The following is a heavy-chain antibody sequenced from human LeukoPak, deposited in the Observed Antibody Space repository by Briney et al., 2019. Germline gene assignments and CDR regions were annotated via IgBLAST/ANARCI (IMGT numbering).Heavy chain of an antibody. J-gene: IGHJ6*03. V-gene: IGHV4-34*01. D-gene: IGHD2-2*01. CDR1: GGSFSGYF. CDR3: ARGIVVPAAIESSYYYYMDV. CDR2: INHSGST. Sequence: SETLSLTCAVYGGSFSGYFWSWIRQPPGKGLEWIWEINHSGSTNYNPSLKSRVTISVDTSKNQFSLKLSSVTAADTAVYYCARGIVVPAAIESSYYYYMDVWGKGTTVTVSS.